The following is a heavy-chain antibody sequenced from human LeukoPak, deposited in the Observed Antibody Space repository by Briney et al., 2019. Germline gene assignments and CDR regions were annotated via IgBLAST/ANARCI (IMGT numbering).Heavy chain of an antibody. V-gene: IGHV4-30-2*01. J-gene: IGHJ1*01. D-gene: IGHD6-19*01. Sequence: SQTLSLTCTVSGGSISSGGYYWSWIRQPPGKGLEWTGYIYHSGSTYYNPSLKSRVTISVDRSKNQFSLKLSSVTAADTAVYYCARVYSSGSRAFRHWGQGTLVTVSS. CDR2: IYHSGST. CDR3: ARVYSSGSRAFRH. CDR1: GGSISSGGYY.